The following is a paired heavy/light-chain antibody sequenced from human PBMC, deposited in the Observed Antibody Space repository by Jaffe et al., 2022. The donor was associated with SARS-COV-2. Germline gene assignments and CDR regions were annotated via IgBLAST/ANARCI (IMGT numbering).Light chain of an antibody. Sequence: DIVMTQSPLSLPVTPGEPASISCTSSQSLLHSNGYNYLDWYLQKPGQSPQLLIYLGSNRASGVPDRFSGSGSGTDFTLKISRVEAEDVGIYYCMQGIQTPPTFGGGTKVEIK. CDR1: QSLLHSNGYNY. J-gene: IGKJ4*01. CDR3: MQGIQTPPT. V-gene: IGKV2-28*01. CDR2: LGS.
Heavy chain of an antibody. J-gene: IGHJ6*02. Sequence: QVQVVQSGGEVKRPGASVKVLCKASGYSFASYGINWVRQAPGQGLEWVGWTSADNSQTNYARKLQGRVTMTTDTSTTRAYMELRSLRSDDTAVYYCARLFAPQNYPYYYGMDVWGQGTAVTVSS. V-gene: IGHV1-18*01. CDR1: GYSFASYG. D-gene: IGHD1-7*01. CDR3: ARLFAPQNYPYYYGMDV. CDR2: TSADNSQT.